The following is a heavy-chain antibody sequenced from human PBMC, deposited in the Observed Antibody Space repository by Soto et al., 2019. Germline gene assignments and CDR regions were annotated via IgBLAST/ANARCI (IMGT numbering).Heavy chain of an antibody. Sequence: GGSLRLSCAASGFTFSSYWMSWVRQAPGKGLEWVANIKQDGSEKYYVDSVKGRFTISRDNAKNSLYLQMNSLRAEDTAVYYCARVNPGCLPFGFRASGGSCLYYFDYWGQGTLVTVSS. J-gene: IGHJ4*02. CDR3: ARVNPGCLPFGFRASGGSCLYYFDY. CDR2: IKQDGSEK. D-gene: IGHD2-15*01. CDR1: GFTFSSYW. V-gene: IGHV3-7*05.